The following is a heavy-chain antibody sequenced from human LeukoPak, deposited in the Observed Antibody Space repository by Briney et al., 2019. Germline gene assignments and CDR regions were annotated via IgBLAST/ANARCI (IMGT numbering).Heavy chain of an antibody. Sequence: GGSLRLSCAASGFTFSSYSMNWVRQAPGKGLEWVSYISSSSSTIYYADSVKGRFTISRDNAKNSLYLQMNSLRAEDTAVYYCARGGVRYYDFWSGYPELDYWGQGTLVTVSS. CDR3: ARGGVRYYDFWSGYPELDY. V-gene: IGHV3-48*01. CDR2: ISSSSSTI. J-gene: IGHJ4*02. D-gene: IGHD3-3*01. CDR1: GFTFSSYS.